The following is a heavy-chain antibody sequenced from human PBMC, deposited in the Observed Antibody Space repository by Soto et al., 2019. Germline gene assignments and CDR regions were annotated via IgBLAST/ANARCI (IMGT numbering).Heavy chain of an antibody. CDR2: INHSGST. D-gene: IGHD6-13*01. J-gene: IGHJ5*02. CDR1: GGSFSGYY. CDR3: ARGSNSSSWYLSWFDP. V-gene: IGHV4-34*01. Sequence: SETLSLTCAVYGGSFSGYYWSWIRQPPGKGLEWIGEINHSGSTNYNPSLKSRVTISVDTSKNQFSLKLSSVTAADTAVYYCARGSNSSSWYLSWFDPWGQGTLVTVSS.